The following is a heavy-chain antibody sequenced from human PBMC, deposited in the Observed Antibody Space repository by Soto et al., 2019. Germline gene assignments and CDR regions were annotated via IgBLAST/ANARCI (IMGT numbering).Heavy chain of an antibody. Sequence: GGSLRLSCAASGFTVSSKYMSWVRQAPGKGLEWVSLIQSGGPTYYADSVKGRFTISRDNSRNTLHLQMNSLRAEDTAIYYCAKFFVETGGSSGWPWSFHFWGQGTLVTVSS. CDR1: GFTVSSKY. J-gene: IGHJ4*02. V-gene: IGHV3-53*01. CDR3: AKFFVETGGSSGWPWSFHF. CDR2: IQSGGPT. D-gene: IGHD6-25*01.